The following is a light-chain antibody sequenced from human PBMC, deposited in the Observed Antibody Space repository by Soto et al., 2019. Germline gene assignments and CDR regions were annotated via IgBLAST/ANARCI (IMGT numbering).Light chain of an antibody. CDR2: AAS. CDR1: QSIYSN. V-gene: IGKV3-15*01. J-gene: IGKJ4*01. CDR3: QQYSKWPLT. Sequence: EIVMTQSPATLSVSPGERATLSCRASQSIYSNLAWYQQKPGQSPRLLIYAASTRATGIPARFSGSGSGTDFNLTISSLQSEDFALYYCQQYSKWPLTFGGGTKVEIK.